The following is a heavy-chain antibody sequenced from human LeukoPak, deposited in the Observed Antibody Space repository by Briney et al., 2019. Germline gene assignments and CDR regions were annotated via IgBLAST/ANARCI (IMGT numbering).Heavy chain of an antibody. V-gene: IGHV1-69*05. Sequence: ASVKVSCKASGGTFSSYAISWVRQAPGQGLEWMGGIIPIFGTANYAQKFQGRVTITTDESTSTAYMELSSLRSEDTAVYYCARSCSSTSCYDYWGQATLATVSS. CDR3: ARSCSSTSCYDY. J-gene: IGHJ4*02. CDR2: IIPIFGTA. CDR1: GGTFSSYA. D-gene: IGHD2-2*01.